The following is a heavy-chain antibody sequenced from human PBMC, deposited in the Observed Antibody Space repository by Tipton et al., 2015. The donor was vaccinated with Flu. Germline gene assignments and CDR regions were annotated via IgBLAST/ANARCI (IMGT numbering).Heavy chain of an antibody. CDR3: AKGIWFGELSAFDI. Sequence: SLRLSCAASGFTFSSYAMSWVRQAPGKGLEWVSGISGSGGGTYYAASVKGRFTISRDNSKNTLYLQMNSLRAEDTAVYYCAKGIWFGELSAFDIWGQGTMAPVSS. CDR2: ISGSGGGT. J-gene: IGHJ3*02. CDR1: GFTFSSYA. D-gene: IGHD3-10*01. V-gene: IGHV3-23*01.